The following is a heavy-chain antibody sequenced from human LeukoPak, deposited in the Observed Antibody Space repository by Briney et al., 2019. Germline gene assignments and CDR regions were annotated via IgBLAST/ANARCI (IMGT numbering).Heavy chain of an antibody. V-gene: IGHV4-4*07. CDR3: ARDSSRTFDY. CDR1: GGSISGYY. Sequence: SETLSLTCTVSGGSISGYYWCWIRQPAGKGLECIGRIYTSGSTNYNPSLKSRVTMSVDTSKNQFSLNLSSVTAADTAVYYCARDSSRTFDYWGQGTLVTVSS. J-gene: IGHJ4*02. CDR2: IYTSGST.